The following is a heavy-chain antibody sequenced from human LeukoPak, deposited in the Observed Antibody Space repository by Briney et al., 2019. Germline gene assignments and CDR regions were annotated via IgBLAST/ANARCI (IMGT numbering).Heavy chain of an antibody. V-gene: IGHV4-59*01. CDR1: GGSISSYY. CDR3: ARAGPELNYDYFDY. Sequence: SETLSLTCTVSGGSISSYYWSWIRQPPGKGLEWVGFIYYSGSTNYNPSLKSRVTISVDTSKNQYSLKLSSVTAADTAVYYCARAGPELNYDYFDYWGQGTLVTVSS. D-gene: IGHD3-22*01. CDR2: IYYSGST. J-gene: IGHJ4*02.